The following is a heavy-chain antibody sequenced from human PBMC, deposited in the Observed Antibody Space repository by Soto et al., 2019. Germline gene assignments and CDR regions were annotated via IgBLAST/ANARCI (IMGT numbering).Heavy chain of an antibody. J-gene: IGHJ4*02. D-gene: IGHD4-17*01. CDR1: GGSISSSSYY. Sequence: QLQLQESGPGLVKPSETLSLTCTVSGGSISSSSYYWGWIRQPPGKGLEWIGSIYYSGSTYYNPSLKSRVTISVDTSKNQFSLKLSSVTAADTAVYYCARGDGDYGIYYFDYWGQGTLVTVSS. CDR3: ARGDGDYGIYYFDY. CDR2: IYYSGST. V-gene: IGHV4-39*01.